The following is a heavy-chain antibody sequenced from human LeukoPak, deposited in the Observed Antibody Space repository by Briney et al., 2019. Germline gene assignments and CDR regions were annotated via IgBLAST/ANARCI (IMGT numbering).Heavy chain of an antibody. CDR1: GYTFTSYD. CDR3: ARVTIFGVVTLDY. D-gene: IGHD3-3*01. J-gene: IGHJ4*02. V-gene: IGHV1-8*01. Sequence: ASVKVSCKASGYTFTSYDINWVRQAPGQGLEWMGWMNPNSGNTGYAQKFQGRVTMTRNTSISTAYMELSSLRSEDTAVYYCARVTIFGVVTLDYWGQGTLVTVSS. CDR2: MNPNSGNT.